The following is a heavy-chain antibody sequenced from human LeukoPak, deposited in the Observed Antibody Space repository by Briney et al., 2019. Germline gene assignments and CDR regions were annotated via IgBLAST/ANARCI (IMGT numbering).Heavy chain of an antibody. J-gene: IGHJ4*02. CDR3: ARVLRYDFWSAYYFDY. CDR2: ISTYNGNT. D-gene: IGHD3-3*01. CDR1: GYTITGYY. V-gene: IGHV1-18*04. Sequence: ASVKVSFKASGYTITGYYIHWVRQAPGQGLEWMAWISTYNGNTNYALKVQGRATMTTDTSTSTAYMELRSLRSDDTAVYYCARVLRYDFWSAYYFDYWGQGTLVTVSS.